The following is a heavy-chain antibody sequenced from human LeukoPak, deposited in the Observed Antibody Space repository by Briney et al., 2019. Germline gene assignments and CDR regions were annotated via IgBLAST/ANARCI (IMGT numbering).Heavy chain of an antibody. V-gene: IGHV4-34*01. J-gene: IGHJ4*02. Sequence: PSETLSLTCAVSGTSLSSYCWSWIRQPPEKGLEWVGEINHSGSTNYNPSLKSRVTISVDTSKNQFSLRLTSVTAADTAVYYCARAGGADSPQDLGYWDQGILVTVSS. CDR3: ARAGGADSPQDLGY. CDR1: GTSLSSYC. CDR2: INHSGST. D-gene: IGHD3-22*01.